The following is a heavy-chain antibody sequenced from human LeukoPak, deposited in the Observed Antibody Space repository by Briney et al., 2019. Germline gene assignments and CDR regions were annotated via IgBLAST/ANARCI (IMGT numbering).Heavy chain of an antibody. CDR1: GFTFSNTW. CDR2: IQSKTDGGTT. CDR3: ATLTVRGVINI. D-gene: IGHD3-10*01. V-gene: IGHV3-15*01. Sequence: PGGSLRLSCAASGFTFSNTWMNWVRQAPGKGLEWVGRIQSKTDGGTTEYAAPVKGRFTISRDDSKTTLYLQMNSLKTEDTAVYYCATLTVRGVINIWGQGTPVTVSS. J-gene: IGHJ4*02.